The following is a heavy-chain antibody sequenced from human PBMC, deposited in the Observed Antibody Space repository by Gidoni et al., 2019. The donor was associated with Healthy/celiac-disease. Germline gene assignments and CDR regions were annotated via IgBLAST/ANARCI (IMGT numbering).Heavy chain of an antibody. CDR3: AKEASGWYLDY. J-gene: IGHJ4*02. CDR2: IRGSGGST. V-gene: IGHV3-23*01. Sequence: EVQLWESGGGVVQPGGSLRLSCAASGFTFSSYAMSWVRQAPGKGLEWVSAIRGSGGSTYYSYSVNVRFTISRDNSKNTLYLQMNSLRAEDTAVYYCAKEASGWYLDYWGQGTLVTVSS. D-gene: IGHD6-19*01. CDR1: GFTFSSYA.